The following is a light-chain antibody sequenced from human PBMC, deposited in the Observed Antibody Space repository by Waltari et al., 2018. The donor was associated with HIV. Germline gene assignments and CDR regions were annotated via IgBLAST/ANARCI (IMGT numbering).Light chain of an antibody. J-gene: IGLJ3*02. CDR2: SYG. CDR3: ATWDDSLNAWV. CDR1: SSNIGSNT. V-gene: IGLV1-44*01. Sequence: QSVLNQSPSASGTPGQRVIISCSGSSSNIGSNTVTWYQQFPGTATKLLIYSYGHRPSGVPERFSGSKSATSASLAISGLRSEDEADYYCATWDDSLNAWVFGGGTKLTVL.